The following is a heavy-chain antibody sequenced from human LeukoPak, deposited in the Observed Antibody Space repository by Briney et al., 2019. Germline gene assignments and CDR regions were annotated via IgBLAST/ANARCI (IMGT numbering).Heavy chain of an antibody. D-gene: IGHD7-27*01. V-gene: IGHV3-64*01. CDR3: ARLLTGDPFDI. Sequence: GGSLRLSCAASGFTFSSYAMHWVRQAPGKGLEYVSAISSNGGSTYYANSVKGRFTISRDNSKNTLYLQMGSLRAEDMAVYYCARLLTGDPFDIWGQGTMVTVSS. CDR2: ISSNGGST. J-gene: IGHJ3*02. CDR1: GFTFSSYA.